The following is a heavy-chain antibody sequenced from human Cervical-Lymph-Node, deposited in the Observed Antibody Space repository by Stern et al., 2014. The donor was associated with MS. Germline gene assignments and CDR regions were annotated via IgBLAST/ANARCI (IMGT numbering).Heavy chain of an antibody. CDR2: ITPSSGDT. D-gene: IGHD3-10*01. J-gene: IGHJ5*02. Sequence: VQLVQSGAEVKKPGASVKVSCKTSGYTFTDHHLHWVRQAPGQGLEWMGWITPSSGDTNYAQKFQGRVTVTRDTSISTVYMELSSLKSDDTAVYFCARGTLADPWGQGTLVTVSS. CDR3: ARGTLADP. V-gene: IGHV1-2*02. CDR1: GYTFTDHH.